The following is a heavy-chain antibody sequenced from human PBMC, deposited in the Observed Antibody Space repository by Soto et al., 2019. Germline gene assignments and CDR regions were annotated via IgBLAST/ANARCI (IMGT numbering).Heavy chain of an antibody. CDR2: FDPEDGET. CDR3: ARGLTTVTTHGDAFDI. J-gene: IGHJ3*02. Sequence: ASVKVSCKVSGYTLPELSMHWVRQAPGKGLEWMGGFDPEDGETIYAQKFQGRVTMTEDTSTSTVYMELSSLRSEDTAVYYCARGLTTVTTHGDAFDIWGQGTMVTVSS. CDR1: GYTLPELS. D-gene: IGHD4-17*01. V-gene: IGHV1-24*01.